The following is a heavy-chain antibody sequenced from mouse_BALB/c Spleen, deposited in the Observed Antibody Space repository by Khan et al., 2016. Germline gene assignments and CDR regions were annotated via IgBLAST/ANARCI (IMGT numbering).Heavy chain of an antibody. CDR1: GFSLIAYG. CDR2: IWGDGTT. D-gene: IGHD2-2*01. Sequence: QVQLQQSGPGLVAPSQSLSITCTVSGFSLIAYGVNWVRQPPGKSLEWLGMIWGDGTTDYNSALKSRLNITKDNSKSQVFLKMNSLQTDDTARYYCARDGWGYYAIDYLGQGTSVTVSS. V-gene: IGHV2-6-7*01. CDR3: ARDGWGYYAIDY. J-gene: IGHJ4*01.